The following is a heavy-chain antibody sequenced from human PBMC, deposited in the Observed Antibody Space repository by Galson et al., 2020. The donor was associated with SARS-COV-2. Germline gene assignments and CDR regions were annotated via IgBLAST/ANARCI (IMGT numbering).Heavy chain of an antibody. D-gene: IGHD5-12*01. CDR1: GGSIRSSY. V-gene: IGHV4-59*01. CDR3: ARSDIVAEFIDP. Sequence: SETLSLTCTVSGGSIRSSYWSWIRQPPGKGLEWIGYAYYTGTTNYNPSLKSRVTISLDTSKNQISLKLSSVTAADTAVYYCARSDIVAEFIDPWARESWSPSPQ. J-gene: IGHJ5*02. CDR2: AYYTGTT.